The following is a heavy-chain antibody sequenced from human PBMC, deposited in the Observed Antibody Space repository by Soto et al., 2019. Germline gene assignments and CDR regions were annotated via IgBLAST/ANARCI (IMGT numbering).Heavy chain of an antibody. Sequence: SLRLSCAASGFTFSDYAMHWVRQAPGKGLEWVAVISFDGSVKHYADSVKGRFSIARDSSRNTLFLQMNTLRVEDTAVYYCGRAHCTGGNCNTPLYLCDSWGQGTLVTVSS. CDR2: ISFDGSVK. D-gene: IGHD2-8*02. J-gene: IGHJ4*02. CDR1: GFTFSDYA. CDR3: GRAHCTGGNCNTPLYLCDS. V-gene: IGHV3-30-3*01.